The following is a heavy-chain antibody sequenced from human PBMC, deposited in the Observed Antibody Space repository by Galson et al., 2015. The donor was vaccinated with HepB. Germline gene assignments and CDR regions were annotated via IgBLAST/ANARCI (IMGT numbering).Heavy chain of an antibody. CDR2: ISGSGGST. J-gene: IGHJ2*01. V-gene: IGHV3-23*01. D-gene: IGHD6-6*01. CDR3: AKGGSSPLYWYFDL. CDR1: GFTFSSYA. Sequence: SLRLSCAASGFTFSSYAMSWVRQAPRKGLEWVSAISGSGGSTYYADSVKGRFTISRDNSKNTLYLQMNSPRAEDTALYYCAKGGSSPLYWYFDLWGRGTLVTVSS.